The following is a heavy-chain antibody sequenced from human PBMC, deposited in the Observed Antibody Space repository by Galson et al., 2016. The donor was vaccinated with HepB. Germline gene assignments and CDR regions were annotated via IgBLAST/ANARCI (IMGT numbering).Heavy chain of an antibody. V-gene: IGHV3-7*03. CDR1: DFTFRDYW. J-gene: IGHJ5*02. CDR3: ARGFGRMAESEYNWFDP. Sequence: SLRLSCAASDFTFRDYWMNWLRQTPGSGLEWVANIKQDGSAKFYVDSVKGRFTISRDNARNSLFLYMNSLRADDSGVYYCARGFGRMAESEYNWFDPWGQGILVTVSS. D-gene: IGHD3-10*01. CDR2: IKQDGSAK.